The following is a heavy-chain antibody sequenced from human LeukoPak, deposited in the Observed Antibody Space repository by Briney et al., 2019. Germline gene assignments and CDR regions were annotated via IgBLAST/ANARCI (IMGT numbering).Heavy chain of an antibody. D-gene: IGHD3-10*01. Sequence: GGSLRLSCAASGFSFSSYSIYWIRQAPGKGLEWVANIKQDGSEKYYVDSVKGRFTISRDNAKNSLYLQLNSLRADDTAVYYCARGGLYGSGSYNYGMDVWGQGTTVTVSS. CDR3: ARGGLYGSGSYNYGMDV. J-gene: IGHJ6*02. V-gene: IGHV3-7*01. CDR2: IKQDGSEK. CDR1: GFSFSSYS.